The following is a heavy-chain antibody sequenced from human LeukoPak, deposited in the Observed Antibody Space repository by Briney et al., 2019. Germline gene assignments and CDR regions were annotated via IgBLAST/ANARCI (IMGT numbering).Heavy chain of an antibody. CDR3: AKGSMITMIVVVIPDIYFDY. J-gene: IGHJ4*02. Sequence: PGGSLRLSCAASGFTFSSYEMNWVRQAPGKGLEWLSYISSSGSTIYYADSVKGRFTISRDNSKNTLYLQMNSLRAEDTAVYYCAKGSMITMIVVVIPDIYFDYWGQGTLVTVSS. V-gene: IGHV3-48*03. D-gene: IGHD3-22*01. CDR1: GFTFSSYE. CDR2: ISSSGSTI.